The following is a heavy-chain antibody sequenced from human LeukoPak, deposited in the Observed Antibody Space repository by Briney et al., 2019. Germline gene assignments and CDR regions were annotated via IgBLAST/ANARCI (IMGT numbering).Heavy chain of an antibody. Sequence: SETLSLTCIVSGASITTYSWNWLRQSPGKGLEWIGYFSLGGSRTTSYTSSLKSRVTISRDTSKNQLSLKLTSVTAADTAVYYCARWDDSAWAFGTWGPGTLVTVSS. D-gene: IGHD6-19*01. CDR2: FSLGGSRTT. V-gene: IGHV4-59*08. CDR1: GASITTYS. J-gene: IGHJ5*02. CDR3: ARWDDSAWAFGT.